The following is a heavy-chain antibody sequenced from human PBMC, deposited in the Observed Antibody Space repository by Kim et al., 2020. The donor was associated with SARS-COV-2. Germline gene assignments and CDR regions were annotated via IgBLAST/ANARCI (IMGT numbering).Heavy chain of an antibody. CDR3: AKDMLPYYDSSGVDY. J-gene: IGHJ4*02. D-gene: IGHD3-22*01. V-gene: IGHV3-23*01. Sequence: DSVKGRFTISRDNSKNTLYLQMNSLRAEDTAVYYCAKDMLPYYDSSGVDYWGQGTLVTVSS.